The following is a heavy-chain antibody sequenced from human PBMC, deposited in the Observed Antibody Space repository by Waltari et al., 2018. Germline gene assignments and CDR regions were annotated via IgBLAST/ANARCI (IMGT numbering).Heavy chain of an antibody. CDR3: ARVTGSGYCSSTSCYLSRSGFDY. Sequence: QVQLQQWGAGLLKPSETLSLTCAVYGGSFSGYYWSCIRQTPGKGLEWIGEINHSGSTNYNPSLKSRVTISVDTSKNQFSLKLSSVTAADTAVYYCARVTGSGYCSSTSCYLSRSGFDYWGQGTLVTVSS. V-gene: IGHV4-34*01. CDR1: GGSFSGYY. J-gene: IGHJ4*02. CDR2: INHSGST. D-gene: IGHD2-2*01.